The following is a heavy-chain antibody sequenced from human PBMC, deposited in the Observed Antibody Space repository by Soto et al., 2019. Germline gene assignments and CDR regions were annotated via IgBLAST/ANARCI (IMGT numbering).Heavy chain of an antibody. D-gene: IGHD3-16*02. V-gene: IGHV1-69*13. Sequence: SVKVSCKAFGGTFSSYAISWVRQAPGQGLEWMGGIIPLFGTTNYAPKFQGRVAITADERARTAYMDLSSLKSEDTAVYYCATNNRASYHFDYWGQGTLVTVSS. CDR1: GGTFSSYA. CDR3: ATNNRASYHFDY. J-gene: IGHJ4*02. CDR2: IIPLFGTT.